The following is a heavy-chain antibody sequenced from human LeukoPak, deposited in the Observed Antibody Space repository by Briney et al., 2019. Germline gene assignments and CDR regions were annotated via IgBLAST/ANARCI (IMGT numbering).Heavy chain of an antibody. Sequence: GGSLRLSCAASGFTFSSYDMHWVRQVTGKGLEWVSGIGTAGDTYYPGSVKGRSTISRENAKNSLYLQMNSLRAGDTAVYYCARAAAGTYWFDPWGQGTLVTVSS. D-gene: IGHD6-13*01. CDR1: GFTFSSYD. CDR3: ARAAAGTYWFDP. J-gene: IGHJ5*02. V-gene: IGHV3-13*01. CDR2: IGTAGDT.